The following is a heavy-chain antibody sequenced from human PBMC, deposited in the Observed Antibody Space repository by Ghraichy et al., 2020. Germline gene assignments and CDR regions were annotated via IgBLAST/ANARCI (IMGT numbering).Heavy chain of an antibody. D-gene: IGHD1-26*01. CDR3: ANTLVGSRRWFDP. CDR1: GFTFSSYA. Sequence: GESLNISCAASGFTFSSYAMSWVRQAPGKGLEWVSAISGSGGSTYYADSVKGRFTISRDNSKNTLYLQMNSLRAEDTAVYYCANTLVGSRRWFDPWGQRTLVTVSS. CDR2: ISGSGGST. V-gene: IGHV3-23*01. J-gene: IGHJ5*02.